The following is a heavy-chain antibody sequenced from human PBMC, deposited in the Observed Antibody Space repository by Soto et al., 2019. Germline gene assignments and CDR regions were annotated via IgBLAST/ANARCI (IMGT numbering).Heavy chain of an antibody. CDR3: TRDAGDSGYAWGRFDY. Sequence: GGSLRLSCTASGFTFGDYAMSWFRQAPGKGLEWVGFIRSKAYGGTTEYAAAVKGRFTISKDDSKSIAYLQMNSLKTEDTAVYYCTRDAGDSGYAWGRFDYWGQGTLVTVSS. J-gene: IGHJ4*02. D-gene: IGHD5-12*01. CDR2: IRSKAYGGTT. V-gene: IGHV3-49*03. CDR1: GFTFGDYA.